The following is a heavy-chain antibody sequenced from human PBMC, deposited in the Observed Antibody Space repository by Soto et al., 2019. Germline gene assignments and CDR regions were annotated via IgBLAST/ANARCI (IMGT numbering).Heavy chain of an antibody. J-gene: IGHJ6*02. Sequence: SQTHSLTCAICGDSVSRNSASWNWIRQSPSRGLEWLGRTYYRSKWYNDYAVSVKSRITINPDTSKNQFSLQLNSVTPEDTAVYYCAGEWRLEDYYYYYGMDVWGQGTTVTVS. CDR2: TYYRSKWYN. CDR3: AGEWRLEDYYYYYGMDV. D-gene: IGHD6-25*01. V-gene: IGHV6-1*01. CDR1: GDSVSRNSAS.